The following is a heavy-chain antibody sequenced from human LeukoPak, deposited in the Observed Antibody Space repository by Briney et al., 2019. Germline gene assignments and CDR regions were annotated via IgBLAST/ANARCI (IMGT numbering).Heavy chain of an antibody. CDR2: ISYDGSNK. CDR3: ARVLKLDSRRYYFDY. Sequence: AGGSLRLSCAASGFTFSSYAMHWVRQAPGKGLEWVAVISYDGSNKYYADSVKGRFTISRDNSKNTLYLQMNSLRAEDTAVYYCARVLKLDSRRYYFDYWGQGTLVTVSS. D-gene: IGHD3-22*01. J-gene: IGHJ4*02. CDR1: GFTFSSYA. V-gene: IGHV3-30-3*01.